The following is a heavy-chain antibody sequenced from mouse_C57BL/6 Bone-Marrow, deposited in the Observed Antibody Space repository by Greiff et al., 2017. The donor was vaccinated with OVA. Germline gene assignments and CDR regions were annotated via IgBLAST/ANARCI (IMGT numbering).Heavy chain of an antibody. V-gene: IGHV1-69*01. D-gene: IGHD1-1*01. CDR3: ARHGSSIDY. CDR2: IDPSGSYT. CDR1: GYTFTSYW. Sequence: VQLQQPGAELVMPGASVKLSCKASGYTFTSYWMHWVKQRPGPGLEWIGEIDPSGSYTNYNQKFKGKSTLTVDKSSSTASMQLSSLTAEDSAVYYCARHGSSIDYWGQGTTLTVSS. J-gene: IGHJ2*01.